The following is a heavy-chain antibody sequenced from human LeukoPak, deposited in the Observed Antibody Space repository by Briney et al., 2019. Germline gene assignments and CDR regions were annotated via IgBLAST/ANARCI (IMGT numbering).Heavy chain of an antibody. CDR1: VYTFTSYG. CDR2: FSAYNGNT. D-gene: IGHD2-2*01. J-gene: IGHJ6*03. V-gene: IGHV1-18*01. Sequence: ASVKVSCKASVYTFTSYGITWVRQAPGQGLEWMGWFSAYNGNTNHAQKVQGRVTMTTDTSTTTAYMELRSLRSDDTAVYYCARGPIIDIAIIPAADEYYYMDVWGKGTTVTVSS. CDR3: ARGPIIDIAIIPAADEYYYMDV.